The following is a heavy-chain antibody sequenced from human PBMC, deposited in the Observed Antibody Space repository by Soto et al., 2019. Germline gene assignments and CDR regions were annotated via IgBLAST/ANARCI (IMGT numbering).Heavy chain of an antibody. CDR2: IKHDGSET. D-gene: IGHD2-15*01. Sequence: GSLRLSCAASGFTFNTFWMSWVRQSPGKGLEWVANIKHDGSETYYVDSVKGRFTISRDNAKNSLFLQMNTLRTEDTAVYYCARDFATHCSGSTCYPYAYWGQGALVTVS. CDR3: ARDFATHCSGSTCYPYAY. J-gene: IGHJ4*02. V-gene: IGHV3-7*03. CDR1: GFTFNTFW.